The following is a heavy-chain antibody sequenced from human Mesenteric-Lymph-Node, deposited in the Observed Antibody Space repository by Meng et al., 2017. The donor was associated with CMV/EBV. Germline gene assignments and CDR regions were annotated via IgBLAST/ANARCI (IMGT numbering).Heavy chain of an antibody. CDR1: GASFSRYA. CDR2: IIPVLGTP. V-gene: IGHV1-69*01. CDR3: AREPASFGSATYYLDS. J-gene: IGHJ4*02. D-gene: IGHD3-10*01. Sequence: GASFSRYAISWVRQAPGQGLEWMGGIIPVLGTPNYAQKFQGRVTIRADESASTVFMELSSLRSDDTAVYYCAREPASFGSATYYLDSWGQGTLVTVSS.